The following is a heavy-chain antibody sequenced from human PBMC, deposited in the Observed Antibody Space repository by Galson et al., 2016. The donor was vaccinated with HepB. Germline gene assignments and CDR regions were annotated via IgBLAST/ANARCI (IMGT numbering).Heavy chain of an antibody. V-gene: IGHV6-1*01. Sequence: CAISGDSVSNNHAAWNWVRQSPSRGLEWLGRTYYRSYWQNEYADSVKSRITLNLDTSKNQVSLQVNSVTPEYTAVYYCARVVELGRGFHVWGQGTTVTVSS. D-gene: IGHD3-10*01. CDR3: ARVVELGRGFHV. J-gene: IGHJ6*02. CDR1: GDSVSNNHAA. CDR2: TYYRSYWQN.